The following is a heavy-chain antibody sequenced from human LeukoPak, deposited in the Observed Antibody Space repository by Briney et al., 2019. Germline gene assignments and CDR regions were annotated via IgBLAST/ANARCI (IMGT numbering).Heavy chain of an antibody. CDR1: GFTFSSYA. V-gene: IGHV3-23*01. CDR2: ISGSGGST. Sequence: PGGSLRLSCAASGFTFSSYAMSWVHQAPGKGLEWVSAISGSGGSTYHADSVKGRFTISRDNSKNTLYLQMNSLRAEDTAIYYCARPSVPAAISPFNYWGQGTLVTVSS. CDR3: ARPSVPAAISPFNY. J-gene: IGHJ4*02. D-gene: IGHD2-2*02.